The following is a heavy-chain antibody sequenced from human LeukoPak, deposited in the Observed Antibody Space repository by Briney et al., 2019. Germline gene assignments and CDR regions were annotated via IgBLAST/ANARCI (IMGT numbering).Heavy chain of an antibody. D-gene: IGHD6-19*01. CDR1: GYSISSGYY. Sequence: PSETLSLTCAVSGYSISSGYYWGWIRQPPGKGLEWIGSINHSGSTYYNPSLKSRVTISVDTSKNQFSLKLSSVTAADTAVYYCARHSVAGTNFDYWGQGTLVTVSS. CDR2: INHSGST. CDR3: ARHSVAGTNFDY. V-gene: IGHV4-38-2*01. J-gene: IGHJ4*02.